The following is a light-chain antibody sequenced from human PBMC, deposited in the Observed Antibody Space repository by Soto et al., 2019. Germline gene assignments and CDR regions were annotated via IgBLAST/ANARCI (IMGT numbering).Light chain of an antibody. J-gene: IGKJ5*01. Sequence: EVVMTQSPATLPVSPGGRVTLSCRASQSVGNNLAWYQQRPGQPPRLLIYGASTRATGVPGRVSGSGSGTEFTLTISSLQSEDFAVYYCQQYDHWLPTFGQGTRLEIK. CDR2: GAS. V-gene: IGKV3-15*01. CDR3: QQYDHWLPT. CDR1: QSVGNN.